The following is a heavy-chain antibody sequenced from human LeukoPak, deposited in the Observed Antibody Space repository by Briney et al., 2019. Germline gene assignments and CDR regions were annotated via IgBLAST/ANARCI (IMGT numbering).Heavy chain of an antibody. Sequence: PGGSLRLSCAASGFTFSSYSMNWVRQAPGKGLEWVSSISTSSIYIYYADSMKGRFTISRDNAKNSLYLQMNSLRAEDTAVYYCARGRMGDYWGQGTLVTVSS. J-gene: IGHJ4*02. D-gene: IGHD2-8*01. CDR2: ISTSSIYI. CDR3: ARGRMGDY. CDR1: GFTFSSYS. V-gene: IGHV3-21*01.